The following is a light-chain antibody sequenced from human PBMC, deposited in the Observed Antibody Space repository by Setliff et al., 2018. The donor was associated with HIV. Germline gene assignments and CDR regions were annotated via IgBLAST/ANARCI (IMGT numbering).Light chain of an antibody. J-gene: IGLJ1*01. CDR1: SSDVGGYNY. V-gene: IGLV2-11*01. CDR2: DVT. Sequence: QSVLTQPASVSGSPGQSITISCTGTSSDVGGYNYVSWYQHLPGKAPKLMIYDVTKRPSGVPDRFSGSKSGNTASLTISGLQSEDEADYYCCSYAGSYTSLYVFGTGTKV. CDR3: CSYAGSYTSLYV.